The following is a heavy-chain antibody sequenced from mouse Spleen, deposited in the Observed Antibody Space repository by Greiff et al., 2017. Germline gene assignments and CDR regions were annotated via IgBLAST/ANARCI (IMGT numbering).Heavy chain of an antibody. CDR2: IDPSDSYT. CDR3: ARAVTTVSSRGYFDV. V-gene: IGHV1-69*01. J-gene: IGHJ1*01. D-gene: IGHD1-1*01. Sequence: VQLVESGAELVMPGASVKLSCKASGYTFTSYWMHWVKQRPGQGLEWIGEIDPSDSYTNYNQKFKGKATLTVDKSSSTAYMQLSSLTSEDSAVYYCARAVTTVSSRGYFDVWGAGTTVTVSS. CDR1: GYTFTSYW.